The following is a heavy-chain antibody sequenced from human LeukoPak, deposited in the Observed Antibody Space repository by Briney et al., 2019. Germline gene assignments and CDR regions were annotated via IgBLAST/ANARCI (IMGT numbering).Heavy chain of an antibody. CDR3: AREKQQLVPYYGMDV. CDR2: INPNSGGT. Sequence: GASVNVSCKASGYTFTGYYMHWLRQAPGQGLEWMGWINPNSGGTNYAQKFQGRVTMTRDTSISTAYMELSRLRSDDTAVSYCAREKQQLVPYYGMDVWGQGTTVTVSS. J-gene: IGHJ6*02. CDR1: GYTFTGYY. D-gene: IGHD6-13*01. V-gene: IGHV1-2*02.